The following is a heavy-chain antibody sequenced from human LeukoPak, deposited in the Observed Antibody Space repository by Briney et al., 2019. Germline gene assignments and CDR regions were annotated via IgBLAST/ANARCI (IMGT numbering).Heavy chain of an antibody. CDR3: PGRSPGIAVALSYYSRF. Sequence: AGSLRPPCAASGFTFSNAWMLWVRQAPGKGLEWVGRIKSKTDGGTTDYAAPVKGRFTISRDDSKNTLYLQMNSLKTAEPGVYYGPGRSPGIAVALSYYSRFWGREHLVTVSS. CDR2: IKSKTDGGTT. J-gene: IGHJ4*02. CDR1: GFTFSNAW. D-gene: IGHD6-19*01. V-gene: IGHV3-15*01.